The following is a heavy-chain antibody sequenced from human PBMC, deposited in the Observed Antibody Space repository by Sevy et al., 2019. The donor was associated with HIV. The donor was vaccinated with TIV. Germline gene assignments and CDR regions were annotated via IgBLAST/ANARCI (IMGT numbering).Heavy chain of an antibody. CDR2: FYHTGST. J-gene: IGHJ4*02. V-gene: IGHV4-61*01. Sequence: SETLSLTCAVSGVSVSSDTYYWSWIRQPPGKGLEWIGYFYHTGSTNYSPSFKSRVTISVDTSKNQFSLRLFSFAAADTAVYYCAREPYFFDKSGYYWVYGGKGALVTVSS. CDR1: GVSVSSDTYY. D-gene: IGHD3-22*01. CDR3: AREPYFFDKSGYYWVY.